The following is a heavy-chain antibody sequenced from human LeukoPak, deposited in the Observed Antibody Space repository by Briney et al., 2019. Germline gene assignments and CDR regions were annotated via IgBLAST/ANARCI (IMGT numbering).Heavy chain of an antibody. Sequence: SETLSLTCTVSGGSISSYYWSWIRQPPGKGLEWIGYIYYSGSTNYNPSLKSRVTISVDTSKNQFSLKLSSVTAADTAVYYCAKDGVLFNYYPYYFDYWGQGTLVTVSS. CDR1: GGSISSYY. V-gene: IGHV4-59*12. CDR3: AKDGVLFNYYPYYFDY. D-gene: IGHD3-22*01. J-gene: IGHJ4*02. CDR2: IYYSGST.